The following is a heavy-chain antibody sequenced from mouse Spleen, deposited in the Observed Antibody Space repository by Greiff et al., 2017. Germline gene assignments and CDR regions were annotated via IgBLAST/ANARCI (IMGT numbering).Heavy chain of an antibody. D-gene: IGHD1-1*02. CDR1: GYSITSGYY. Sequence: VQLKESGPGLVKPSQSLSLTCSVTGYSITSGYYWNWIRQFPGNKLEWMGYISYDGSNNYNPSLKNRISITRDTSKNQFFLKLNSVTTEDTATYYCASGGSFYWYFDVWGAGTTVTVSS. CDR2: ISYDGSN. CDR3: ASGGSFYWYFDV. J-gene: IGHJ1*01. V-gene: IGHV3-6*02.